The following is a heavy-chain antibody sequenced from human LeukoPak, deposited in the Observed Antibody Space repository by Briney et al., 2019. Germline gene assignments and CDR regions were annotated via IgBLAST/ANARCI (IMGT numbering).Heavy chain of an antibody. Sequence: SSETLSLTWAVDGGSFSGYYWSWIRQPPGKRLEWIGEINHSGSTNYNPSLKSRVTISVDTSKNQFSLKLGSVTAADTAVYYCARRLVGAIAAFDIWGQGTMVTVSS. CDR2: INHSGST. CDR3: ARRLVGAIAAFDI. D-gene: IGHD1-26*01. J-gene: IGHJ3*02. CDR1: GGSFSGYY. V-gene: IGHV4-34*01.